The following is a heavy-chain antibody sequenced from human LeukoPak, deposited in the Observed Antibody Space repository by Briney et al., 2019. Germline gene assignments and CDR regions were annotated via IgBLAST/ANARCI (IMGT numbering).Heavy chain of an antibody. Sequence: GGSLRLSCAASGFTFSSYAMSWVRQAPGKGLECVSSISVSGRSIDYADSVKGRFTISRDNSKSTLYLQMNSLRAEDTAVYYCAKDRFQGSGWHPPLDYWGQGTLVTVSS. CDR3: AKDRFQGSGWHPPLDY. CDR1: GFTFSSYA. V-gene: IGHV3-23*01. J-gene: IGHJ4*02. CDR2: ISVSGRSI. D-gene: IGHD6-19*01.